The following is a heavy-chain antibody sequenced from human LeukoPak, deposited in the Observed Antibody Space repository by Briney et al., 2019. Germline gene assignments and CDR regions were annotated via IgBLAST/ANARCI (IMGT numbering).Heavy chain of an antibody. CDR3: ARDYCSGGSCYLYGY. D-gene: IGHD2-15*01. CDR1: GFPFSSYS. V-gene: IGHV3-21*01. CDR2: ISSSSSYI. Sequence: GSLRLSCAASGFPFSSYSMNWVRQAPGKGLEWVSSISSSSSYIYYADSVKGRFTISKDNAKNSLYLQMNSLRAEDTAVYYCARDYCSGGSCYLYGYWGQGTLVTVSS. J-gene: IGHJ4*02.